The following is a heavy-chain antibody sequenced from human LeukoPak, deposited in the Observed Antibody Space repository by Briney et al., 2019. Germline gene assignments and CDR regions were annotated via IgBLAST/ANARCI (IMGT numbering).Heavy chain of an antibody. CDR1: GFTFSNYG. CDR2: LSYDGINK. J-gene: IGHJ6*03. CDR3: AQNGGTSYYYYYYMDV. Sequence: GGSLRLSCAASGFTFSNYGMHWVRQAPGKGLEWVAVLSYDGINKYYADSVKGRFTISRDNSKNTLYLQMNSLRAEDTAVYYCAQNGGTSYYYYYYMDVWGKGTTVTISS. D-gene: IGHD3-16*01. V-gene: IGHV3-30*03.